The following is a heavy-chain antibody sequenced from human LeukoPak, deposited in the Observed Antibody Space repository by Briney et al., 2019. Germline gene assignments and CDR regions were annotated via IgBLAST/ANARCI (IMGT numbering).Heavy chain of an antibody. Sequence: PSETLSLTCTVSSGSISSYYWSWIRQPPGKGLEWIGHIYYSGSTNYNPSLKSRVTISVDTSKNQFSLKLGSVTAADTAVYYCARGRSSMVRGYYYYYMDVWGKGTTVTISS. CDR2: IYYSGST. D-gene: IGHD3-10*01. J-gene: IGHJ6*03. V-gene: IGHV4-59*01. CDR1: SGSISSYY. CDR3: ARGRSSMVRGYYYYYMDV.